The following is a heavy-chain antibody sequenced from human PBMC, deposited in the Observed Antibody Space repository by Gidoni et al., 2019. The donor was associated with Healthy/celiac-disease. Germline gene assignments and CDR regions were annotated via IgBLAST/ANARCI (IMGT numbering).Heavy chain of an antibody. CDR3: ARMATYYDYVWGSYRPGGQFDY. J-gene: IGHJ4*02. CDR1: GYTFTSDG. CDR2: ISAYNGNT. D-gene: IGHD3-16*02. Sequence: QVQLVQSGAEVKKPGASVKVSCKASGYTFTSDGLSWVRQAPGQGFEWMGWISAYNGNTNYAQKLQGRVTMTTDTSTSTAYMELRSLRSDDTAVYYCARMATYYDYVWGSYRPGGQFDYWGQGTLVTVSS. V-gene: IGHV1-18*01.